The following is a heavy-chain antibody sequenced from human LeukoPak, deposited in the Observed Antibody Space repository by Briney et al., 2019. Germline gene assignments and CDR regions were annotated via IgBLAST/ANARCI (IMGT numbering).Heavy chain of an antibody. D-gene: IGHD1-26*01. CDR3: AKVNSGRSLVDFLDH. V-gene: IGHV3-43*01. CDR2: ISWDGGST. Sequence: GRSLRLSCVASGFTFDDYTMHWVRQAPGKGLEWVCLISWDGGSTYYADSVKGRFTISRDNSKNSLYLQMNSLRIEDTALYYCAKVNSGRSLVDFLDHWGQGTLVTVSS. CDR1: GFTFDDYT. J-gene: IGHJ4*02.